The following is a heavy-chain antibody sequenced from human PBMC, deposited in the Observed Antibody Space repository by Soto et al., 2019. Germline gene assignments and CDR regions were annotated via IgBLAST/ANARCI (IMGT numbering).Heavy chain of an antibody. V-gene: IGHV3-30*18. CDR2: ISYDGSNK. CDR1: GFTFSSYG. D-gene: IGHD1-7*01. CDR3: AKVARAFGSPETGTTSS. Sequence: QVQLVESGGGVVQPGRSLRLSCAASGFTFSSYGMHWVRQAPGKGLEWVAVISYDGSNKYYADSVKGRFTISRDNSKNTLYLHMNRLSAEDTAVYYCAKVARAFGSPETGTTSSWGQGTLVTVSS. J-gene: IGHJ4*02.